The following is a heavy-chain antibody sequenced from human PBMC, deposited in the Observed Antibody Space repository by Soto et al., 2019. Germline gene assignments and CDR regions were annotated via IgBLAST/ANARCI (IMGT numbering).Heavy chain of an antibody. J-gene: IGHJ6*02. CDR1: GGSISSYY. CDR2: IYYSGSS. CDR3: ARERYYGMDV. Sequence: SETLSLTCTVSGGSISSYYWSWIRQPPGKGLEWIGYIYYSGSSNYNPPLKRRVTLSVDTSKNQSSLKLRSVTAADTAVYYWARERYYGMDVSGQGTTVTVS. V-gene: IGHV4-59*01.